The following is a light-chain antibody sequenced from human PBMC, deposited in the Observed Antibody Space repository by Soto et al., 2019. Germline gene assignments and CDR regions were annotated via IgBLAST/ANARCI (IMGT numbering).Light chain of an antibody. CDR3: QQYNNWTQWT. CDR2: DAS. CDR1: QSVSNN. V-gene: IGKV3-15*01. Sequence: ILMTQSPATLSVSPGERATLSCRASQSVSNNLAWYQQKPGQAPRLLIYDASTRSTGIPARFSGSGSGTEFTLTNSGLQSANFAVYYCQQYNNWTQWTFGQGNEVEIK. J-gene: IGKJ1*01.